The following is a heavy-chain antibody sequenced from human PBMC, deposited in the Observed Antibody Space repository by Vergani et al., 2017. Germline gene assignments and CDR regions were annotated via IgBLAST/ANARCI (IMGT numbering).Heavy chain of an antibody. J-gene: IGHJ4*02. Sequence: QVQLQESGPGLVKPSQTLSLTCTVSGGSINSHNYYWSWIRQPAGKGLEWIGRIHTSGSTNYNPSLKSRVTMSEDKSKNQLSLNLTSVTAADTAVYFCARGSCLGGSCYKPLFDYWGQGILVTVSS. CDR3: ARGSCLGGSCYKPLFDY. V-gene: IGHV4-61*02. CDR1: GGSINSHNYY. D-gene: IGHD2-15*01. CDR2: IHTSGST.